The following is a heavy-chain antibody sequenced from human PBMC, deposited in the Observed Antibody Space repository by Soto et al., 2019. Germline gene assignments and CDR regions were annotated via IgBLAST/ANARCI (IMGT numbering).Heavy chain of an antibody. CDR3: ARMYSSGSGWFHP. CDR2: FYSSGSI. Sequence: SETLSLTCFVSGYFIGAGGYYWSWIRHHPGKGLEWIGSFYSSGSIIYNPSLRSRVSISGDMSTNQFSMSLTSVTAADTARYYCARMYSSGSGWFHPWGQGTLVTV. CDR1: GYFIGAGGYY. D-gene: IGHD6-19*01. V-gene: IGHV4-31*02. J-gene: IGHJ5*02.